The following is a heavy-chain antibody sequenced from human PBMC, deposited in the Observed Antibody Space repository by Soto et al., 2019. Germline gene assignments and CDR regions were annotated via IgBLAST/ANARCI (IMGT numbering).Heavy chain of an antibody. CDR2: IYYSGST. CDR3: ARSIPQGWIAVAGPNFDY. V-gene: IGHV4-39*01. J-gene: IGHJ4*02. Sequence: SETLSLTCTVSGGSISSSSYYWGWIRQPPGKGLEWIGSIYYSGSTYYNPSLKSRVTISVDTSKNQFSLKLSSVTAADTAVYYCARSIPQGWIAVAGPNFDYWGQGTLVTVSS. CDR1: GGSISSSSYY. D-gene: IGHD6-19*01.